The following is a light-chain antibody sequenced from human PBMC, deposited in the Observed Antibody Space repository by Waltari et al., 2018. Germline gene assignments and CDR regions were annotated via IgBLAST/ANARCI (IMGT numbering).Light chain of an antibody. CDR1: QDISHK. V-gene: IGKV1-27*01. Sequence: TQSTSAMSAAVRHRVTITCRASQDISHKFAWYQQKPGKVPRLLIYFASTLQSGVPSRFSGSGSGAEFTLTISSLQPEDVATYYCQYGETFGQGTQVEI. CDR3: QYGET. J-gene: IGKJ1*01. CDR2: FAS.